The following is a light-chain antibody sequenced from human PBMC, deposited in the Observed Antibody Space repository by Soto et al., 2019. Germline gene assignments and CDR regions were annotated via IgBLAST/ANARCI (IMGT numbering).Light chain of an antibody. CDR3: SSYTSSNTLG. J-gene: IGLJ2*01. CDR1: SSDVGGYNY. Sequence: QSVLTQPASVSGSPGQSITISCTGTSSDVGGYNYVSWYQHHPGKAPKLMIYDVTNRPSGVSNRFSASKSGNTASLTISGLQAEDEADYYCSSYTSSNTLGFGGGTTLTVL. V-gene: IGLV2-14*01. CDR2: DVT.